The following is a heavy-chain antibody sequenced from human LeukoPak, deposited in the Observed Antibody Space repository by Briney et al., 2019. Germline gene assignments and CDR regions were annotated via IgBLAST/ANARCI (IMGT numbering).Heavy chain of an antibody. Sequence: PSETLSLTCTVSGGSIRGYNWSWIRHPPRTGLEWMWYIYCSRSNNKYPSLKSRVTISVDTSKNQFSLKLSAVTAADTAVDYCARHEFDSGCLPYFDYWGQGILVTVSS. J-gene: IGHJ4*02. CDR2: IYCSRSN. CDR1: GGSIRGYN. V-gene: IGHV4-59*08. CDR3: ARHEFDSGCLPYFDY. D-gene: IGHD3-10*01.